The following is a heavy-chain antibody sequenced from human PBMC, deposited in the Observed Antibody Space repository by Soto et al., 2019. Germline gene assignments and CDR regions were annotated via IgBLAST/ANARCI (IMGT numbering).Heavy chain of an antibody. V-gene: IGHV4-39*01. D-gene: IGHD2-2*01. CDR3: ARQELPLVPAPHKFDP. CDR1: GGSISSSSYY. Sequence: PSETLSLTCTVSGGSISSSSYYWGWIRQPPGKGLEWIGSIYYSGSTYYNPSLKSRVTISVDTSKNQFSLKLSSVTAADTAVYYCARQELPLVPAPHKFDPWGQGTLVTVSS. J-gene: IGHJ5*02. CDR2: IYYSGST.